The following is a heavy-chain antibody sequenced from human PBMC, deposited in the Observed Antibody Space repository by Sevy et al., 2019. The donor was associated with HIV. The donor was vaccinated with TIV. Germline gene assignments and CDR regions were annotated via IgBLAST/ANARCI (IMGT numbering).Heavy chain of an antibody. CDR3: ARSAVAGIEAWFDP. V-gene: IGHV3-30-3*01. CDR1: GFTFSRHA. D-gene: IGHD6-19*01. J-gene: IGHJ5*02. CDR2: ILYDGSNK. Sequence: GGSLRLSCVGSGFTFSRHAMHWVRQAPGKALEWVAVILYDGSNKYYADSVKGRFTISRDNSKNTLDLEMNSLRPEDTAVYYCARSAVAGIEAWFDPWGLGTLVTVSS.